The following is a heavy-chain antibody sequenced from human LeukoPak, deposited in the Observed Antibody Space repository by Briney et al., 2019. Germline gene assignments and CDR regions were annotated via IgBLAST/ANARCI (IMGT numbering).Heavy chain of an antibody. J-gene: IGHJ4*02. CDR1: GYTFITYG. Sequence: ASVKVSCEASGYTFITYGINWVRQAPGQGLEWMGWISPYDGSTNFAQNLQGRVTMTTDTITSTAFMELRSLRFEDTALYYCARDKAPRYTYGLGHWGQGTLATVSS. V-gene: IGHV1-18*01. CDR2: ISPYDGST. D-gene: IGHD5-18*01. CDR3: ARDKAPRYTYGLGH.